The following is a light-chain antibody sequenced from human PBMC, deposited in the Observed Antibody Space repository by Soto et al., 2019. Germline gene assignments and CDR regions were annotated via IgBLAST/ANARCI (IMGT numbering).Light chain of an antibody. J-gene: IGKJ5*01. CDR2: GAS. Sequence: EIVLTQSPGTLSLSPGERATLSCRASQSVSSSYLAWYQQKPGQAPRLLIYGASSRATGIPDRFSGSGSGTHFTLTTSRLEPEDFAVYYCQQYGSSQITFGQGTRLEIK. CDR1: QSVSSSY. V-gene: IGKV3-20*01. CDR3: QQYGSSQIT.